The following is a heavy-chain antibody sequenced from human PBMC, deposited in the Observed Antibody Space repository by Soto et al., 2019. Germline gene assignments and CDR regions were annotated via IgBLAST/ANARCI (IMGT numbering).Heavy chain of an antibody. CDR3: ARWGTTGGLDV. Sequence: VESGGGVVQPGASLRLSCVGSGFTFRSYVIHWVRQAPGKGLEWVALTSYDGSNKYYDDSVKGRFTISRDNSRNTVDLHMDSLRLEDTALYYCARWGTTGGLDVWGQGTLVSVSS. J-gene: IGHJ4*02. D-gene: IGHD3-16*01. V-gene: IGHV3-30*19. CDR1: GFTFRSYV. CDR2: TSYDGSNK.